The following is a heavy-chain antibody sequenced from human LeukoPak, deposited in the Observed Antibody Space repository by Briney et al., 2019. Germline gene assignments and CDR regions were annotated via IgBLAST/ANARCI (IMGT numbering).Heavy chain of an antibody. D-gene: IGHD3-10*01. V-gene: IGHV3-23*01. Sequence: GGSLRLSCAASGFTFSSYAMSWVRQAPGKGLEWVSAISGSGGSTYYADSVKGRFTISRDNSKNTLYLQMNSLRAGDTAVYYCAKVGSMVRGVITDPFDYWGQGTLVTVSS. CDR1: GFTFSSYA. J-gene: IGHJ4*02. CDR3: AKVGSMVRGVITDPFDY. CDR2: ISGSGGST.